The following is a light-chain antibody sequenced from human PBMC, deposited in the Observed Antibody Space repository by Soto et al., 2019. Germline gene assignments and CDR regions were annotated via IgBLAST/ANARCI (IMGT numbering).Light chain of an antibody. Sequence: QSALTQPAFVSGSPGQSITISCTGTSSDVGAYDYVSWFRQYPGKAPQLVIFDINNRPSGVSNRFSGSKSGNTASLTISGLQAEDEADYYCSAYTTSSTVIFGGGTKLTVL. CDR2: DIN. J-gene: IGLJ2*01. CDR1: SSDVGAYDY. V-gene: IGLV2-14*01. CDR3: SAYTTSSTVI.